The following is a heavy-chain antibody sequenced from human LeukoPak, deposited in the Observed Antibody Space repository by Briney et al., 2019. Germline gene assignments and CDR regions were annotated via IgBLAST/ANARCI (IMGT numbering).Heavy chain of an antibody. J-gene: IGHJ4*02. V-gene: IGHV3-23*01. CDR3: AKWTVTTVVDY. D-gene: IGHD4-17*01. CDR1: GFSFNSYA. Sequence: PGGSLRLSCAASGFSFNSYAMSWVRQAPGKGLEWVSAVSGRGERTYYADFVQGRFSISRDNSKNTLYLQMNSLRAEDTAVYYCAKWTVTTVVDYWGQGTLVTVSS. CDR2: VSGRGERT.